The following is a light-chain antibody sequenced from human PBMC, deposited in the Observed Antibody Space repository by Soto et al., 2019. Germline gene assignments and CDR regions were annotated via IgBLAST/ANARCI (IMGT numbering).Light chain of an antibody. J-gene: IGLJ2*01. CDR1: NIGSRS. CDR2: YDR. Sequence: SYELTQPPSVSVAPGRTATITCWGNNIGSRSVHWYQQMSGQAPLLVIYYDRGRPSGIPERFSGSNSGNTATLTINRVEAGDEADYYCQVWDSGSGHRVFGGGTKVTVL. V-gene: IGLV3-21*04. CDR3: QVWDSGSGHRV.